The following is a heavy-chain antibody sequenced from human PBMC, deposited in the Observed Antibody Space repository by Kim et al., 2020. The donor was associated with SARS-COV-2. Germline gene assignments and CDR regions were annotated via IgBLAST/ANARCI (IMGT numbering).Heavy chain of an antibody. V-gene: IGHV3-53*01. Sequence: GGSLRLSCAASGFTVSSNYMSWVRQAPGKGLEWVSVIYSGGSTYYADSVKGRFPISRDNSKNTLDLQMNSLRAEDTAVYYCARALAEVYYYGSGSYIYGRDVWGQGTTVTVSS. J-gene: IGHJ6*02. CDR2: IYSGGST. CDR1: GFTVSSNY. CDR3: ARALAEVYYYGSGSYIYGRDV. D-gene: IGHD3-10*01.